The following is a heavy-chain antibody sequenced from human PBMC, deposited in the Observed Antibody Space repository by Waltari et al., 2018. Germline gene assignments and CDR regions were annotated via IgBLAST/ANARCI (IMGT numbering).Heavy chain of an antibody. V-gene: IGHV3-74*01. CDR3: ASSSVSVSGYFDY. D-gene: IGHD3-3*01. CDR2: IKSDGSDI. J-gene: IGHJ4*02. CDR1: GFASSRHW. Sequence: DVQLVESGGGFVQPGVSLRLSCEVSGFASSRHWMHWVRQVPGEVLVWVSRIKSDGSDIRYADSVQGRFTISRDNAKNTLFLQMSSLRVDDTAIYYCASSSVSVSGYFDYWGQGILVTVAS.